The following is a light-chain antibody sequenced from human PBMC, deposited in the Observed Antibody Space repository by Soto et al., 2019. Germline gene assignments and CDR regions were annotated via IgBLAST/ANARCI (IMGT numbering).Light chain of an antibody. Sequence: QSVLTQPPAVSAAPGQKATISCSGSSSNIGNHYVSWYQQFAGAAPRLLIFENNKRPTGIPDRFSGSKSATSATLGITGLQTGDEADYYCGTWDSGLSAWVFGGGTKVTVL. V-gene: IGLV1-51*02. J-gene: IGLJ3*02. CDR1: SSNIGNHY. CDR3: GTWDSGLSAWV. CDR2: ENN.